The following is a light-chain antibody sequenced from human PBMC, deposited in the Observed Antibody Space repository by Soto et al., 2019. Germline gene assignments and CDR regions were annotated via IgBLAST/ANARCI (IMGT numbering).Light chain of an antibody. CDR2: GAS. CDR1: QSVEGN. Sequence: EILRTQSPATLSVSPGERATLSCRARQSVEGNLAWYPQKPGPAPRLLIYGASTRATGTSARFSGSGSGTEFTLTITSLQSEDFGVYYCQQYNNWWTFGQGTKVDNK. CDR3: QQYNNWWT. V-gene: IGKV3-15*01. J-gene: IGKJ1*01.